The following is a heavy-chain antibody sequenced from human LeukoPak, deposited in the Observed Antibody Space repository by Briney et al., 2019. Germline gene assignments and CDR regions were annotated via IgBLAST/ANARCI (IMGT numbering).Heavy chain of an antibody. CDR3: AKTSLSDPSGHYYYMDV. CDR1: GFTFSSYA. J-gene: IGHJ6*03. CDR2: INGSGGST. Sequence: PGGSLRLSCAASGFTFSSYAMSWVRQAPGKGLEWVSDINGSGGSTYYADSVKARFTISRDNSQNTVSLQLNNLRIEDTALYYCAKTSLSDPSGHYYYMDVWGKGTTVTVSS. D-gene: IGHD3-3*01. V-gene: IGHV3-23*01.